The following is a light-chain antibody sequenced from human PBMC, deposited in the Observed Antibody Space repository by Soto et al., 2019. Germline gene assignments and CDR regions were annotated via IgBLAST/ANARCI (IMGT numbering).Light chain of an antibody. CDR2: KAS. V-gene: IGKV1-5*03. J-gene: IGKJ1*01. CDR1: QTISSW. Sequence: DIQMTQSPSTLSGSVGDRVTITCRASQTISSWLAWYQQKPGKAPKLLIYKASTLKSGVPSRFSGSGSETDFTLTISSLQPEDFATYSCQQSYSTMWTFGQGTKVDIK. CDR3: QQSYSTMWT.